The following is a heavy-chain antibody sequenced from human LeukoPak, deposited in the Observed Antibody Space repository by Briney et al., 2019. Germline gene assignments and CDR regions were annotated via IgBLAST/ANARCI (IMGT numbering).Heavy chain of an antibody. CDR3: ARCYDYVWGSYDY. CDR1: GFTFSSYE. V-gene: IGHV3-48*03. D-gene: IGHD3-16*01. J-gene: IGHJ4*02. CDR2: ISSSGSTI. Sequence: PVGSLRLSCAASGFTFSSYEMNWVRQAPGKGLEWVSYISSSGSTIYYADSVKGRFAISRDNAKNSLYLQMNSLRAEDTAVYYCARCYDYVWGSYDYWGQGTLVTVSS.